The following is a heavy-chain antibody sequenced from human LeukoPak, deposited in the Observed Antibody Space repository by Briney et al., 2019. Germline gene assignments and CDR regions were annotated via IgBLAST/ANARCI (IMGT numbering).Heavy chain of an antibody. Sequence: GGSLRLSCAASGFTFSSYAMSWVRQAPGKGLEWVSAISGSGGSTYYAGSVKGRFTISRDNSKNTLYLQMNSLRAEDTAVYYCAKSEVFDCSSTSCYFDYWGQGTLVTVSS. CDR1: GFTFSSYA. CDR3: AKSEVFDCSSTSCYFDY. CDR2: ISGSGGST. J-gene: IGHJ4*02. V-gene: IGHV3-23*01. D-gene: IGHD2-2*01.